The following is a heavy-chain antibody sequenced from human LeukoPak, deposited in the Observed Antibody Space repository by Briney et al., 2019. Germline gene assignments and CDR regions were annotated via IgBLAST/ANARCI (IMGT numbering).Heavy chain of an antibody. V-gene: IGHV4-59*12. CDR3: ARLLRDYYASSGSRYFFDY. D-gene: IGHD3-22*01. CDR2: IFYSGSS. J-gene: IGHJ4*02. Sequence: SETLSLTCTVSGDSIRSYYWSWIRQPPGEGLEYIGYIFYSGSSNYTPSLRSRVTMSVDTSKSQFSLKLSSVTAADTAVYYCARLLRDYYASSGSRYFFDYWGQGTLVTVSS. CDR1: GDSIRSYY.